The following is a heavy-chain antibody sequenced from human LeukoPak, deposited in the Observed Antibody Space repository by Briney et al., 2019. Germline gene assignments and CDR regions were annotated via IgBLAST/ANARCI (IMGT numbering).Heavy chain of an antibody. Sequence: GGSLRLSCAASGFTFSSYSMNWVRQAPGKGLEWVSSISSSSRYIYYADSVKGRFTISRDNAMNSLYRQMNRLRAEDTAAYYCARDHCSSTSCYHPFDYRGQGTLVTVSS. D-gene: IGHD2-2*01. CDR2: ISSSSRYI. CDR1: GFTFSSYS. V-gene: IGHV3-21*01. CDR3: ARDHCSSTSCYHPFDY. J-gene: IGHJ4*02.